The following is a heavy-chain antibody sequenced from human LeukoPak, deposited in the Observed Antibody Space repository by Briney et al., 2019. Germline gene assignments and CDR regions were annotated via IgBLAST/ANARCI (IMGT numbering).Heavy chain of an antibody. D-gene: IGHD2-2*01. Sequence: GGSLRLSCAASGFTFSDSYMSWIRQAPGKGLEWVSYTSYSSSYTNYADSVKGRFTISRDNAENSLYLQMNSLRAEDTAVYYCATYCSSTSCYRTRYMDVWGQGATVTVSS. CDR1: GFTFSDSY. V-gene: IGHV3-11*06. CDR3: ATYCSSTSCYRTRYMDV. CDR2: TSYSSSYT. J-gene: IGHJ6*02.